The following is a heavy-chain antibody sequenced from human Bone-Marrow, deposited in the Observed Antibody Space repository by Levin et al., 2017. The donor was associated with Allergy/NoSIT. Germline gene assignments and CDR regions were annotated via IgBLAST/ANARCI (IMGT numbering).Heavy chain of an antibody. V-gene: IGHV3-49*03. CDR3: AREVTTRAFDI. Sequence: PGGSLRLSCTASGLKFGDYAMSWFRQAPGKGLEWVGFIRSNTNGGTPEYAASVRGRLTISRDDSKNSAYLQMNRLKTEDTGVYFCAREVTTRAFDIWGKGTMVTVSS. D-gene: IGHD2-21*02. J-gene: IGHJ3*02. CDR1: GLKFGDYA. CDR2: IRSNTNGGTP.